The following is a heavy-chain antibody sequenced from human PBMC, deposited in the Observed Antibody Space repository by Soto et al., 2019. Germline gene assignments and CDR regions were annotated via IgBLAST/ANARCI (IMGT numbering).Heavy chain of an antibody. V-gene: IGHV3-23*01. D-gene: IGHD2-2*03. CDR1: GFTFSSFG. Sequence: EVQLLDSGGDLAQPGGSLRLSCTASGFTFSSFGMAWVRQAPGKGLEWVSAISGSGDSSYYVDSVKDRFTISRDNPTNTLYLQMNNLRAEDTAVYYCAKVGIGMFSHKHHFDHWGQGTQVTVSS. CDR3: AKVGIGMFSHKHHFDH. CDR2: ISGSGDSS. J-gene: IGHJ4*02.